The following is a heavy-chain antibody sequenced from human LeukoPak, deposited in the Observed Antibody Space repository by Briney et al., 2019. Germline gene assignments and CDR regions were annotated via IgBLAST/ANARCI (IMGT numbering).Heavy chain of an antibody. CDR2: TYYRSKWYN. D-gene: IGHD6-13*01. Sequence: SQTLSLTCAISGDSVSSNSAAWNWIRQSPSRGLEWLGRTYYRSKWYNDYAVSVKSRITIKPDTSKNQFSLQLNSVTPEDTAVYYCASMQCSSWYSTRCQDPDYWGQGTLVTVSS. J-gene: IGHJ4*02. CDR3: ASMQCSSWYSTRCQDPDY. CDR1: GDSVSSNSAA. V-gene: IGHV6-1*01.